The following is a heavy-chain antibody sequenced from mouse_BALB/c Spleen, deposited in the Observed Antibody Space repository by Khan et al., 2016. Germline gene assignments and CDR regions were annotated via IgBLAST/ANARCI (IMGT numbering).Heavy chain of an antibody. CDR1: GYSITSDYA. D-gene: IGHD2-4*01. CDR3: ARSMITTGFAY. Sequence: EVQLQESGPGLVKPSQSLSLTCTVTGYSITSDYAWNWIRQFPGNKLEWMGYISYSGSTSYNPSLKSRISINRDTSKNQFFLQLNSVTTEDTATYYCARSMITTGFAYWGQGTLVTVSA. J-gene: IGHJ3*01. V-gene: IGHV3-2*02. CDR2: ISYSGST.